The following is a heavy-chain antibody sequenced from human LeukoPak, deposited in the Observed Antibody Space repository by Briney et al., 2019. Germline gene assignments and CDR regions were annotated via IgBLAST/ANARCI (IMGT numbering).Heavy chain of an antibody. Sequence: GGSLRLSCAASGFTVSSNYMSWVRQAPGKGLEWVSVIYSGGSTYYADSVKGRFTISRDNSKNTLSLQMNSLRAEDTAVYYCARAADYGDYFAGFEYFQHWGQGTLVTVSS. CDR2: IYSGGST. D-gene: IGHD4-17*01. CDR1: GFTVSSNY. CDR3: ARAADYGDYFAGFEYFQH. J-gene: IGHJ1*01. V-gene: IGHV3-66*01.